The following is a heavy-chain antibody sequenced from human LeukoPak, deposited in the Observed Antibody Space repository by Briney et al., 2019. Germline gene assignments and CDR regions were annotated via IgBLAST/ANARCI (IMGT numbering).Heavy chain of an antibody. D-gene: IGHD3-22*01. CDR3: ARDSLLYYDSNDY. Sequence: SVKVSCKASGGTFSSYAISWVRQAPGQGLEWMGRIIPILGIANYAQKFQGRVTITADKSTSTAYMELRSLRSDDTAVYYCARDSLLYYDSNDYWGQGTLVTVSS. CDR1: GGTFSSYA. V-gene: IGHV1-69*04. J-gene: IGHJ4*02. CDR2: IIPILGIA.